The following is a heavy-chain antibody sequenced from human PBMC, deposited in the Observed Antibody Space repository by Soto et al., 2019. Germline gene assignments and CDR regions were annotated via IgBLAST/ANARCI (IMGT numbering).Heavy chain of an antibody. J-gene: IGHJ4*02. V-gene: IGHV4-39*01. CDR3: ARLVYTSTWYRYIFDY. Sequence: SETLSLTCTVSGGSISSGSYYWAWIRQPPGKGLEWIGNIYYTGTTSYNPSLKSRVVISVDTSESQFSLKLRSVTAADTAVYFCARLVYTSTWYRYIFDYWGQGALVTVYS. CDR1: GGSISSGSYY. CDR2: IYYTGTT. D-gene: IGHD6-13*01.